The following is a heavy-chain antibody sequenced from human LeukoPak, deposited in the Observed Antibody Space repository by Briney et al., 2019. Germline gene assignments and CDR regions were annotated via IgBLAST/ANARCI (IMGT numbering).Heavy chain of an antibody. CDR3: AKDLLAYCGGDCTLDAFDI. CDR1: GFTFSSYG. Sequence: PGGSLRLSCAASGFTFSSYGMHWVRQAPGKGLEWVAFIRYDGSNKYYADSVKGRFTISRDNSKNTLYLQMNSLRAEDTAVYYCAKDLLAYCGGDCTLDAFDIWGQGTMVTVSS. CDR2: IRYDGSNK. V-gene: IGHV3-30*02. J-gene: IGHJ3*02. D-gene: IGHD2-21*02.